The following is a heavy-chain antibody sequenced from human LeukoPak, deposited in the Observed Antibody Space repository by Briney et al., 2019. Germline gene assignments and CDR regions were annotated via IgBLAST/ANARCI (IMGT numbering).Heavy chain of an antibody. V-gene: IGHV3-21*01. J-gene: IGHJ4*02. CDR2: ISSSSSYI. D-gene: IGHD5-18*01. CDR3: ARVTRGYSYGPDDY. Sequence: TGGSLRLSCAASGFTFSSYSMNWVRQAPGKGLEWVSSISSSSSYIYYADSVKGRFTISRDNAKNSLYLQMNSLGAEDTAVYYCARVTRGYSYGPDDYWGQGTLVTVSS. CDR1: GFTFSSYS.